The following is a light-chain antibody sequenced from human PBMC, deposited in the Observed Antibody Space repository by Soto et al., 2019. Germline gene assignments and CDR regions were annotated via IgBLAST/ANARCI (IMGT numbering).Light chain of an antibody. CDR3: RET. Sequence: IVMTQSPATVSLSPWERATLSCRASPGVSNTLAWYQQRPGQAPRLLIYGASIRAPGIPARFSGGGSGTEFALTITSLQPEDFATYYCRETFGQGTKVDIK. J-gene: IGKJ1*01. CDR1: PGVSNT. CDR2: GAS. V-gene: IGKV3-15*01.